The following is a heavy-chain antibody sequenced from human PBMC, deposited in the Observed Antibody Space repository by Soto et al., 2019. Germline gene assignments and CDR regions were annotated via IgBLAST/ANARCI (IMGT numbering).Heavy chain of an antibody. Sequence: QVQLVQSGAEVKKPGASVKVSCKASGYTFTSYGISWVRQAPGQGLEWMGWISAYNGNTNYAQKLQGRVTMTTDTHTSTAYMELRSLRSDDAAVYYCARAILLWFGELSANFDYWGQGTLVTVSS. CDR2: ISAYNGNT. V-gene: IGHV1-18*01. J-gene: IGHJ4*02. D-gene: IGHD3-10*01. CDR3: ARAILLWFGELSANFDY. CDR1: GYTFTSYG.